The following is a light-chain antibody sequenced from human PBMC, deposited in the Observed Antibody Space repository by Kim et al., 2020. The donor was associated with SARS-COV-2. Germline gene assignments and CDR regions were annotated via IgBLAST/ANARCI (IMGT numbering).Light chain of an antibody. CDR1: HSLLYSNGRNY. V-gene: IGKV2-28*01. CDR2: LGS. J-gene: IGKJ2*03. CDR3: MQGLQLPPS. Sequence: EPASISCRSSHSLLYSNGRNYLDWYLQKPGQSPQLLVHLGSDRASGVPDRFSGSGSGTDFTLKISRVEAEDVGVYYCMQGLQLPPSFGQGTKLEIK.